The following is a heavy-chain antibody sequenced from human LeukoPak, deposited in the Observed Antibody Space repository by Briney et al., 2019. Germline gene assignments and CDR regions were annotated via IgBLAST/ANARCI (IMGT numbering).Heavy chain of an antibody. CDR3: AREKLVPAAPFDY. J-gene: IGHJ4*02. V-gene: IGHV3-30*03. D-gene: IGHD2-2*01. CDR2: ISYDGSNK. CDR1: GFAFSSYG. Sequence: PGRSLRLSCAASGFAFSSYGMHWVRQAPGKGLGWVAVISYDGSNKYYADSVKGRFTISRDNSKNTLYLQMSSLRAEDTAVYYCAREKLVPAAPFDYWGQGTLVTVSS.